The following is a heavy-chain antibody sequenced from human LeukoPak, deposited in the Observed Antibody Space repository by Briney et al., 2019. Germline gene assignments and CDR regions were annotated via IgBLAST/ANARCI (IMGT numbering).Heavy chain of an antibody. CDR2: ISGSGGST. D-gene: IGHD3-10*01. J-gene: IGHJ4*02. V-gene: IGHV3-23*01. CDR1: GFTFSSYA. Sequence: PGGSLRLSCAASGFTFSSYAMSWVRQAPGKGLEWVSAISGSGGSTYYADSVKGRFTISRDNSKNTLYLQMNSLRAEDTAVYYCARDTWRGGYFDYWGQGTLVTVSS. CDR3: ARDTWRGGYFDY.